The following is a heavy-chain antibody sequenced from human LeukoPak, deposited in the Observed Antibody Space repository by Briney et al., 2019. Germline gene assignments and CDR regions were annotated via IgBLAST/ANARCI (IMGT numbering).Heavy chain of an antibody. J-gene: IGHJ2*01. CDR1: GGSISSYY. Sequence: SETLSLTCTVSGGSISSYYWTWIRQPPGKGLEWIGYITYSWTTHYNPSLMSRVTISLDMSKNQFSLNLRSVTASDTAVYYCARRARYFDLWGRGALVTVSS. CDR2: ITYSWTT. CDR3: ARRARYFDL. V-gene: IGHV4-59*08.